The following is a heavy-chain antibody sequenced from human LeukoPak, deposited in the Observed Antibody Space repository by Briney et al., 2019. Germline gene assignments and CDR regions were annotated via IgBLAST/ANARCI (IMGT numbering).Heavy chain of an antibody. CDR1: GGSISSGSYY. J-gene: IGHJ6*03. V-gene: IGHV4-61*02. CDR3: ARDLPFMVRGVPYYYYYMDV. CDR2: IYTSGST. D-gene: IGHD3-10*01. Sequence: SQTLSLTCTVSGGSISSGSYYWSWIRQPAGKGLEWIGRIYTSGSTNYNPSLKSRVTISVDTSKNHFSLKLSSVTAADTAVYYCARDLPFMVRGVPYYYYYMDVWGKGTTVTVSS.